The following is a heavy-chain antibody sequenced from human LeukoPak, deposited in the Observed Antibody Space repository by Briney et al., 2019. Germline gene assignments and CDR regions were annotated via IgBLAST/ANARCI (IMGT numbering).Heavy chain of an antibody. D-gene: IGHD6-13*01. CDR3: ARDLWAAAASTN. V-gene: IGHV3-21*01. Sequence: GGSLRLSCAASGFTFRSYSMNWVRQAPGKGLEWVSSISSSSSYIYYADSVKGRFTISRDNAKNSLYLQMNSLRAEDTAVYYCARDLWAAAASTNWGQGTLVTVSS. CDR2: ISSSSSYI. J-gene: IGHJ4*02. CDR1: GFTFRSYS.